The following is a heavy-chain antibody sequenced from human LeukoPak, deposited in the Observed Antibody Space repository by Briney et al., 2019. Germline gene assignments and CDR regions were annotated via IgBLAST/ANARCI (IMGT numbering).Heavy chain of an antibody. CDR1: GCTFTSYY. Sequence: ASVEVSCKASGCTFTSYYLHWVRLAPGQGLEWMGLNNPTGGGTTYAQNFQGRVTMTRDTSTSTVYMELSSLRSEDTAVYYCARDLNWGLDYWGQGTLVTVSS. CDR2: NNPTGGGT. J-gene: IGHJ4*02. CDR3: ARDLNWGLDY. D-gene: IGHD7-27*01. V-gene: IGHV1-46*01.